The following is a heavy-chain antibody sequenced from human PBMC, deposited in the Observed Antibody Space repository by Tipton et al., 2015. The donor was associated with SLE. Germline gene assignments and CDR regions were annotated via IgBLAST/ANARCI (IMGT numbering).Heavy chain of an antibody. CDR3: ARGIWGSYEGSDY. CDR2: ISGSGHTI. Sequence: SLRLSCAASGFTFSNYEINWVRQAPGKGLGWVSYISGSGHTIYYTDSVKGLFTISRDNAKNSLFLQMNSLRAEDTAVYYCARGIWGSYEGSDYWGQGTLVTVS. D-gene: IGHD3-16*01. CDR1: GFTFSNYE. V-gene: IGHV3-48*03. J-gene: IGHJ4*02.